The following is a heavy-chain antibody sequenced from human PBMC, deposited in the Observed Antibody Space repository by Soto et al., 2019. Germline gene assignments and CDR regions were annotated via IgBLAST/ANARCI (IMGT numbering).Heavy chain of an antibody. J-gene: IGHJ4*02. CDR3: AREPAYYYDSSGYSVTFGY. V-gene: IGHV3-30-3*01. D-gene: IGHD3-22*01. Sequence: QVQLVESGGGVVQPGRSLRLSCAASGFTFSNYAMHWVRQAPGKGLEWVAVISYDGSNKYYADSVKGRFTISRDNSKNTLFLQMNSLRAEDTAVYYCAREPAYYYDSSGYSVTFGYWGQGTLVTVSS. CDR1: GFTFSNYA. CDR2: ISYDGSNK.